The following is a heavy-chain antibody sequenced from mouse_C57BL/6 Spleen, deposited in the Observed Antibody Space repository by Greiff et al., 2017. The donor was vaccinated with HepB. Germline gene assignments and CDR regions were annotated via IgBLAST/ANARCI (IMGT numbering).Heavy chain of an antibody. Sequence: QVQLQQPGAELVRPGSSVKLSCKASGYTFTSYWMHWVKQRPIQGLEWIGNIDPSDSETHYNQKFKDKATLTVDKSSSTAYMQLSSLTSEDSAVYYCARGYGSSSLAIDYWGQGTSVTVSS. V-gene: IGHV1-52*01. D-gene: IGHD1-1*01. J-gene: IGHJ4*01. CDR2: IDPSDSET. CDR3: ARGYGSSSLAIDY. CDR1: GYTFTSYW.